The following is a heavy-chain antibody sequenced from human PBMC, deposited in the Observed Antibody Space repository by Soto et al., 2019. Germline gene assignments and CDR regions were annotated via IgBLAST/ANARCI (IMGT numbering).Heavy chain of an antibody. CDR2: INSDGSST. J-gene: IGHJ5*02. D-gene: IGHD6-6*01. CDR3: ARERKADPRVSP. V-gene: IGHV3-74*01. Sequence: GGSLRLSCAASGFTFSSYWMHWVRQAPGKGLVWVTRINSDGSSTSYADSVKGRFTISRDNAKNTLYLQMNSLRAEDTAVYYCARERKADPRVSPWGQGTLVTVSS. CDR1: GFTFSSYW.